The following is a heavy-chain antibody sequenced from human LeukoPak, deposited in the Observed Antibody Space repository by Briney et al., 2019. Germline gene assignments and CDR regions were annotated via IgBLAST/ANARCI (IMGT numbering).Heavy chain of an antibody. CDR1: GFTFSSYS. D-gene: IGHD3-10*01. CDR3: ARASWFGELLPDY. CDR2: ISSSSSYI. Sequence: GGSLGLSCAASGFTFSSYSMNWVRQAPGKGLEWVSSISSSSSYIYYADSVKGRFTISRDNAKNSLYLQMNSLRAEDTAVYYCARASWFGELLPDYWGQGTLVTVSS. V-gene: IGHV3-21*01. J-gene: IGHJ4*02.